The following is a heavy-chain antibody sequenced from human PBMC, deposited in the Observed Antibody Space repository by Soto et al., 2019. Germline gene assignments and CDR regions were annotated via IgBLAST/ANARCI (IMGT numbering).Heavy chain of an antibody. CDR1: GFTVGSYA. Sequence: EVQVLESGGGLVQPGGSLRLSCVASGFTVGSYAMTWVRQAPGKGLEWVSGSSGSGDETYYADSVKGRFTVSRDNSKNTLYLQMNSLRAEDTALYYCATRLESTVVTPRLLYWGHGTLVTVSS. J-gene: IGHJ4*01. D-gene: IGHD4-17*01. CDR2: SSGSGDET. CDR3: ATRLESTVVTPRLLY. V-gene: IGHV3-23*01.